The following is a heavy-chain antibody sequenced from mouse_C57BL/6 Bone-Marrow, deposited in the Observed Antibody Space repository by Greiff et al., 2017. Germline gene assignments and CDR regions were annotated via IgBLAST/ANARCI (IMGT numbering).Heavy chain of an antibody. V-gene: IGHV1-54*01. D-gene: IGHD1-1*01. J-gene: IGHJ3*01. CDR1: GYAFTNYL. CDR2: INPGSGGT. CDR3: ARSGYYGSRAWVAY. Sequence: QVQLKESGAELVRPGTSVKVSCKASGYAFTNYLIEWVKQRPGQGLEWIGVINPGSGGTNYNEKFKGKATLTADKSSSTAYMQLSSLTSEDSAVYFCARSGYYGSRAWVAYWGQGTLVTVSA.